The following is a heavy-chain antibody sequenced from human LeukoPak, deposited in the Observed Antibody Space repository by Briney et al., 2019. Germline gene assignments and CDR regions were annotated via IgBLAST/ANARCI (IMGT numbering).Heavy chain of an antibody. CDR3: ARRHGDYFLDY. CDR1: GFTFSSYS. J-gene: IGHJ4*02. V-gene: IGHV3-48*04. CDR2: ISTSSSTI. D-gene: IGHD4-17*01. Sequence: GGSLRLSCAASGFTFSSYSMNWVRQAPGKGLEWVSHISTSSSTIYYADSVKGRFTISRDNAKNSLYLQMNSLRAEDTAVYYCARRHGDYFLDYWGQGTLATVSS.